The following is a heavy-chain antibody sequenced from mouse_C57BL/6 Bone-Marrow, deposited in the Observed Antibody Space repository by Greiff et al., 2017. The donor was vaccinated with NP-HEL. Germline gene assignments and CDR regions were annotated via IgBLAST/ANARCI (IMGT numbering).Heavy chain of an antibody. J-gene: IGHJ4*01. D-gene: IGHD2-5*01. CDR1: GYTFTSYG. CDR2: IYPRSGNT. Sequence: QVQLKQSGAELARPGASVKLSCKASGYTFTSYGISWVKQRPGQGLEWIGEIYPRSGNTYYNEKFKGKATLTADKSSSTAYMELRSLTSEDSAVYFCARTYYSNWDAMDYWGQGTSVTVSS. CDR3: ARTYYSNWDAMDY. V-gene: IGHV1-81*01.